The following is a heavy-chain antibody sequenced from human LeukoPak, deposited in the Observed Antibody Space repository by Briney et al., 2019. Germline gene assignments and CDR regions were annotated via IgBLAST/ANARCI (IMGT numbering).Heavy chain of an antibody. CDR1: GGSISSGGYS. CDR2: IYHSGST. D-gene: IGHD3-3*01. Sequence: SQTLSLTCAVSGGSISSGGYSWSWIRQPPGKGLEWIGYIYHSGSTYYNPSLKSRVTISVDRSKNQFSLKLSSVTAADTAVYYCATNYEFWSGYRYWGQGTLVTVSS. CDR3: ATNYEFWSGYRY. V-gene: IGHV4-30-2*01. J-gene: IGHJ4*02.